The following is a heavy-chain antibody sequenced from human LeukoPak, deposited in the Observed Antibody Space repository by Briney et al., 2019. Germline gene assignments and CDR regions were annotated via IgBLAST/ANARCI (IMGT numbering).Heavy chain of an antibody. D-gene: IGHD5-18*01. V-gene: IGHV3-23*01. CDR2: ISGSGGTT. Sequence: PGGSLRLSCAASGFTFNNYAMTWVRQAPGKGLEWVSAISGSGGTTLYADSVKGRFTISRDNSKSTLYLQMNSLRAEDTAVYYCAKDQGIQLWLKYFQPWGQGTLVTVSS. J-gene: IGHJ1*01. CDR1: GFTFNNYA. CDR3: AKDQGIQLWLKYFQP.